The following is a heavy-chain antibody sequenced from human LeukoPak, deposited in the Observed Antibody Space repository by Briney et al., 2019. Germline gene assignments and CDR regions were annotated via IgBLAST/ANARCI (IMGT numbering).Heavy chain of an antibody. CDR3: ASRYCSGGSCYFDY. CDR1: GFPLTVYA. Sequence: GGSLTLFCAASGFPLTVYAMKWARHAPGGALEGVSYIRGCSTPIYYSDSVKGRFTISRDNKQISLNMQMYSLRAEDSAVYYCASRYCSGGSCYFDYRGQGTLVTVSS. D-gene: IGHD2-15*01. CDR2: IRGCSTPI. J-gene: IGHJ4*02. V-gene: IGHV3-11*01.